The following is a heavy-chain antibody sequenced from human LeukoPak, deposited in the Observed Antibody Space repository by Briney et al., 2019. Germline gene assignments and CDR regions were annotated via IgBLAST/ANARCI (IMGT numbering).Heavy chain of an antibody. CDR2: INHSGST. D-gene: IGHD6-6*01. V-gene: IGHV4-34*01. CDR3: AREGHSSSHFDY. Sequence: PSETLSLTCAVYGGSFSGYYWSWIRQPPGKGLEWIGEINHSGSTNYNPSLKSRVTISVDTSKNQFSLKLSFVTAADTAVYYCAREGHSSSHFDYWGQGTLVTVSS. J-gene: IGHJ4*02. CDR1: GGSFSGYY.